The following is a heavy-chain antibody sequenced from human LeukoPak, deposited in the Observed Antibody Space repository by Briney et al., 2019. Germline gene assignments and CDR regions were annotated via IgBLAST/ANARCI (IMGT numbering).Heavy chain of an antibody. V-gene: IGHV3-48*02. CDR1: GFTFSNYD. J-gene: IGHJ3*01. Sequence: PGGSLRLSCAASGFTFSNYDMNWVRQAPGKGLEWVSFISSSSTSIYYADSVKGRFTISRDNAKNSLSLQVNSLRDEDTALYYCARDIPGAASAFDVWGQGTLVTVSS. D-gene: IGHD2-2*01. CDR2: ISSSSTSI. CDR3: ARDIPGAASAFDV.